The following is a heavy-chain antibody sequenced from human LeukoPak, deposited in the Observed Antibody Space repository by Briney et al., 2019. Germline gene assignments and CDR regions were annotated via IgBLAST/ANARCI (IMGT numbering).Heavy chain of an antibody. CDR1: GYTFTGYY. J-gene: IGHJ4*02. Sequence: GASVKVSCKASGYTFTGYYMHWVRQAPGQGLEWIGWINPNSGGTNYAQKFQGRVTMTRDTSISTAYMELSRLRSDDTAVYYCARTVLSLGYCSSTSCYGEDYWGQGTLVTVSS. D-gene: IGHD2-2*01. CDR3: ARTVLSLGYCSSTSCYGEDY. V-gene: IGHV1-2*02. CDR2: INPNSGGT.